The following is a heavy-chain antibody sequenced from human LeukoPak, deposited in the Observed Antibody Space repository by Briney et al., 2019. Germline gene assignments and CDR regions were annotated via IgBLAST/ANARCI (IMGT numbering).Heavy chain of an antibody. CDR2: ISSSGTTI. CDR3: ARGSGSYRNDH. CDR1: GFTFSSYS. J-gene: IGHJ5*02. Sequence: GGSLRLSCAASGFTFSSYSMNWVRQAPGKGLEWVSYISSSGTTIFYADSVKGRFIISRDNAKNSLYLQMNSLRAEDTAVYYCARGSGSYRNDHWGQGTLVTVSS. D-gene: IGHD1-26*01. V-gene: IGHV3-48*04.